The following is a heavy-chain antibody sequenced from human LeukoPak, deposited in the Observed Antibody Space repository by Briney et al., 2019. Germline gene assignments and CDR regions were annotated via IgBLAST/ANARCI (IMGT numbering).Heavy chain of an antibody. Sequence: ASVKVSCKASGYTFTSYGISWVRQAPGQGHEWMGWISAYNGNTNYAQKLQGRVTMTTDTSTSTAYMELRSLRSDDTAVYYCARPDPDYDTLTGYYSPSYYFDYWGQGTLVTVSS. V-gene: IGHV1-18*04. CDR1: GYTFTSYG. CDR2: ISAYNGNT. J-gene: IGHJ4*02. CDR3: ARPDPDYDTLTGYYSPSYYFDY. D-gene: IGHD3-9*01.